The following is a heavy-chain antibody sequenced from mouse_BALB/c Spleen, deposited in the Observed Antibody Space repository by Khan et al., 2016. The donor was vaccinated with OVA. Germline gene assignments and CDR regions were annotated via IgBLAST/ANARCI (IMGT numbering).Heavy chain of an antibody. Sequence: QMQLEESGPGLVAPSESLSITCTVSGFSLDSFGVNWVRQPPGKGLEWLGVIWGDGNTNYHSGLKSRLTINKDNSKSQVFLRLNSLQTYDTATYYCAKFTPHYDSMDSWGQGTSVTVSS. CDR3: AKFTPHYDSMDS. V-gene: IGHV2-3*01. CDR2: IWGDGNT. CDR1: GFSLDSFG. J-gene: IGHJ4*01. D-gene: IGHD2-12*01.